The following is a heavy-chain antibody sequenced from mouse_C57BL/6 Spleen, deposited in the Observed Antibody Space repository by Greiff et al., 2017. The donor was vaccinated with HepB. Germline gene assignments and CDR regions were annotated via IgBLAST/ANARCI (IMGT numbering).Heavy chain of an antibody. CDR3: VRLFDHRGYFDV. D-gene: IGHD3-1*01. J-gene: IGHJ1*03. V-gene: IGHV10-1*01. Sequence: EVQLVESGGGLVQPKGSLKLSCAASGFSFNTYAMNWVRQAPGKGLEWVARIRSKSNNYATYYADSVKDRFTISRDDSESMLYLQMNNLKTEDTAIYYCVRLFDHRGYFDVWGTGTTVTVSS. CDR1: GFSFNTYA. CDR2: IRSKSNNYAT.